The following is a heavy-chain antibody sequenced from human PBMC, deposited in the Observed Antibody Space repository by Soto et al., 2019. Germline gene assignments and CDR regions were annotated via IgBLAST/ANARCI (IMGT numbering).Heavy chain of an antibody. Sequence: PSETLSLTCLVSGGSINNSYWSWIRQPPGKGLEWIGYIYYSGSTNYNPSLKSRVTISVDTSKNQFSLKLSSVTAADTAVYFCARPARQDSVAGDYWGQGTQVTVSS. D-gene: IGHD6-19*01. J-gene: IGHJ4*02. CDR2: IYYSGST. CDR3: ARPARQDSVAGDY. V-gene: IGHV4-59*08. CDR1: GGSINNSY.